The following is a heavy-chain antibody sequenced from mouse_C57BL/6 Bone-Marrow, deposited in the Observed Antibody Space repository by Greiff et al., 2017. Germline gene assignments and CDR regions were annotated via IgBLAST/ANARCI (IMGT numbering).Heavy chain of an antibody. J-gene: IGHJ3*01. CDR3: ARSGTAQAKAWFAY. Sequence: QVQLQQSGPELVKPGASVKISCKASGYAFSSSWMNWVKQRPGKGLEWIGRIYPGDGDTNYNGKFKGKATLTADKSSSTAYMQRSSLTSEDSAVYFCARSGTAQAKAWFAYWGQGTLVTVSA. CDR1: GYAFSSSW. V-gene: IGHV1-82*01. CDR2: IYPGDGDT. D-gene: IGHD3-2*02.